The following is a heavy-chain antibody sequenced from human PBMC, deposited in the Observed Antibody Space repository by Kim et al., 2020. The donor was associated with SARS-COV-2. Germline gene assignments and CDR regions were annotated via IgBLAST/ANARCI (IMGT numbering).Heavy chain of an antibody. CDR2: IWYDGSNK. CDR3: ARDYLYYYGSGSGLLEVGYYGMDV. J-gene: IGHJ6*02. Sequence: GGSLRLSCAASGFTFSSYGMHWVRQAPGKGLEWVAVIWYDGSNKYYADSVKDRFTISRDNSKNTLYLQMNSLRAEDTAVYYCARDYLYYYGSGSGLLEVGYYGMDVWGQGTTVTVSS. CDR1: GFTFSSYG. D-gene: IGHD3-10*01. V-gene: IGHV3-33*01.